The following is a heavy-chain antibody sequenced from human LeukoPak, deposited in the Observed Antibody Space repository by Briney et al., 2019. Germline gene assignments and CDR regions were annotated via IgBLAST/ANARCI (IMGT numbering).Heavy chain of an antibody. CDR2: INPNSGGT. V-gene: IGHV1-2*02. CDR3: ARARAGYSGYLDAFDI. CDR1: GYTFTGYY. Sequence: WASVKVSCKASGYTFTGYYMHWVRQAPGQGLEWMGWINPNSGGTSYAQKFQGRVTMTRDTSISTAYMELSRLRSDDTAVYYCARARAGYSGYLDAFDIWGQGTMVTVSS. J-gene: IGHJ3*02. D-gene: IGHD5-12*01.